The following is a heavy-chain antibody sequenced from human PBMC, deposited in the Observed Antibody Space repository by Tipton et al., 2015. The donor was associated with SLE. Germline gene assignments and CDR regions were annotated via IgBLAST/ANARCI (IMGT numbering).Heavy chain of an antibody. Sequence: TLSLTCVVSGGSFSDYYWSWIRHPPREGPGWIGDINQIGHTNYNPPLKNRVTMSMDTSNNQLSLNLISVTAADTAVYYCAREGYSAYSSTWHGYFGMDVWGQGTTVTVSS. D-gene: IGHD6-13*01. CDR2: INQIGHT. CDR1: GGSFSDYY. CDR3: AREGYSAYSSTWHGYFGMDV. V-gene: IGHV4-34*01. J-gene: IGHJ6*02.